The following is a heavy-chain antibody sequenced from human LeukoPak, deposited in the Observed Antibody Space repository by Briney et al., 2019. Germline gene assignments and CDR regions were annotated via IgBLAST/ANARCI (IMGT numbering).Heavy chain of an antibody. V-gene: IGHV3-23*01. CDR1: VFTFSSYA. CDR2: ISGSGSSA. CDR3: AKGPTYYYDSSGYYYFDC. J-gene: IGHJ4*02. Sequence: GGALRLSRAASVFTFSSYAMSWVRPAPGKGVEWVSAISGSGSSAYYADSVKGRFTISRDNSKNTLYLQMNSLRAEDTAVYYCAKGPTYYYDSSGYYYFDCWGKVALVTVAS. D-gene: IGHD3-22*01.